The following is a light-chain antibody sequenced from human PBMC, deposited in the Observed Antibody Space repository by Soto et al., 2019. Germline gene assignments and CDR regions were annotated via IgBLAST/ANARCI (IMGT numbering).Light chain of an antibody. J-gene: IGLJ2*01. CDR2: SNN. V-gene: IGLV1-44*01. Sequence: QSVLTQPPSASGTPGQRVTISCSGSSSNIGTNTVNWYQHLPGSAPELLIYSNNQRPSGVPDRFSGSKSGTSASLAISGLQPDDEADYYCEAWDGSLNVVLFGGGTKVTVL. CDR3: EAWDGSLNVVL. CDR1: SSNIGTNT.